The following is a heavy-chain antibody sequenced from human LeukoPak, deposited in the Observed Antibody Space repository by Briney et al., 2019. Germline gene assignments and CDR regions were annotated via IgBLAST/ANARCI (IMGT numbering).Heavy chain of an antibody. CDR3: ASQYYDYVWGSYN. J-gene: IGHJ4*02. CDR1: GFTFSDYY. CDR2: ISSSGSTI. Sequence: GGSLRLSCAASGFTFSDYYMSWIRQAPGKGLEWVSYISSSGSTIYYADSVKRRFTISRDNAKNSLYLQMNSLRAEDTAVYYCASQYYDYVWGSYNWGQGTLVTVSS. D-gene: IGHD3-16*01. V-gene: IGHV3-11*01.